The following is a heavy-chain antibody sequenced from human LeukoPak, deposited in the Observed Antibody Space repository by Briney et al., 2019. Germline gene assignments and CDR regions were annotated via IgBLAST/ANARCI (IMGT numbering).Heavy chain of an antibody. V-gene: IGHV3-30-3*01. J-gene: IGHJ4*02. CDR2: ISYDGSNK. D-gene: IGHD3-9*01. CDR1: GFTFSSYA. CDR3: ARVGSLDYDILTGYHDY. Sequence: GGSLRLSCAASGFTFSSYAMHWVRQAPGKGLEWEAVISYDGSNKYYADSVKGRFTISRDNSKNTLYLQMNSLRAEDTAVYYCARVGSLDYDILTGYHDYWGQGTLVTVSS.